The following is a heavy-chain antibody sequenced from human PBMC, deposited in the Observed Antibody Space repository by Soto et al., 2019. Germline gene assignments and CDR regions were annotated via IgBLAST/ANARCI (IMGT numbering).Heavy chain of an antibody. CDR1: GFTFSSYG. CDR2: IWYDGSNK. D-gene: IGHD1-26*01. V-gene: IGHV3-33*01. J-gene: IGHJ4*02. CDR3: AREPMVGQLDY. Sequence: HPGGSLRLSCAASGFTFSSYGMHWVRQAPGKGLEWVAVIWYDGSNKYYADSVKGRFTISRDNSKNTLYLQMNSLRAEDTAVYYCAREPMVGQLDYWSQGTLVTVSS.